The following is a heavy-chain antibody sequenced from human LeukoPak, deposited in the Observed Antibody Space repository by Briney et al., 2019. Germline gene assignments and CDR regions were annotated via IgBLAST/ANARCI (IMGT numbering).Heavy chain of an antibody. Sequence: GGSLRLSCAASGFTFSNYAMSWVRQAPGKGLEWVSAISGSGGSTFYADSVKGRFTISRDNSKNTVYLQMNSLRAEDTAVYYCARDPAVVTLYAFDIWGQGTMVTVSS. D-gene: IGHD4-23*01. CDR1: GFTFSNYA. J-gene: IGHJ3*02. V-gene: IGHV3-23*01. CDR2: ISGSGGST. CDR3: ARDPAVVTLYAFDI.